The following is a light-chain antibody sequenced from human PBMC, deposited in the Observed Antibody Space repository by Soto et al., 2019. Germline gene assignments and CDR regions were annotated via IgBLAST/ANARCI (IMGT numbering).Light chain of an antibody. CDR1: NIGSKS. CDR2: YDS. J-gene: IGLJ2*01. Sequence: SYELTQPPSVSVAPGKTARITCGGNNIGSKSEHWYQQKPGQAPVLVIYYDSDRPSGIPERFSGSNSGNTATLTISRVEDGDEADYYCQVWDSSSDHVVFGGGTKLTVL. V-gene: IGLV3-21*04. CDR3: QVWDSSSDHVV.